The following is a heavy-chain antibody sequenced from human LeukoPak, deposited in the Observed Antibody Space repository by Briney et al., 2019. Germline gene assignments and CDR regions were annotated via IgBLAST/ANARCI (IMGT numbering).Heavy chain of an antibody. J-gene: IGHJ6*03. CDR2: INHSGST. CDR3: ARSSRDGYNYAYYYYYMDV. V-gene: IGHV4-34*01. D-gene: IGHD5-24*01. CDR1: GGSFSGYY. Sequence: SETLSLTCAVYGGSFSGYYWSWIRQPPGKGLEWIGEINHSGSTNYNPSLKSRVTISVDTSKNQFSLKLSSVTAADTAVYYCARSSRDGYNYAYYYYYMDVWGKGTTVTVSS.